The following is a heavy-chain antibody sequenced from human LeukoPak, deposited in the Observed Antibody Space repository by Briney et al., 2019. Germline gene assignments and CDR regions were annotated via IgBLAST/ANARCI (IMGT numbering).Heavy chain of an antibody. D-gene: IGHD5-18*01. CDR3: AKDRRAAMVYYFDY. CDR2: ISGSGGST. CDR1: GFTFSSYA. Sequence: GGALRLSCAASGFTFSSYAMSWVRQAPGKGLEWVSAISGSGGSTYYADSVKGRFTISRENSKNTLYLQMNSLRAEDTAVYYCAKDRRAAMVYYFDYWGQRTLVTVSS. V-gene: IGHV3-23*01. J-gene: IGHJ4*02.